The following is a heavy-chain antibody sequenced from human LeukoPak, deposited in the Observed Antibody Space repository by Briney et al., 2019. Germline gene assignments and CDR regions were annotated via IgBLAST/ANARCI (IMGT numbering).Heavy chain of an antibody. CDR2: IYYSGST. V-gene: IGHV4-59*08. CDR1: GGSFSGYY. Sequence: SETLSLTCAAYGGSFSGYYWSRIRQPPGKGLEWIGYIYYSGSTNYNPSLKSRVTISVDTSKNQFSLKLSSVTAADTAVYYCARLALGSSWSYYYYGMDVWGQGTTVTVSS. CDR3: ARLALGSSWSYYYYGMDV. D-gene: IGHD6-13*01. J-gene: IGHJ6*02.